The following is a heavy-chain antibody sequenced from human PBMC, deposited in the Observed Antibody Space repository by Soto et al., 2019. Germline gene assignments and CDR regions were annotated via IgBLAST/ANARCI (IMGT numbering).Heavy chain of an antibody. CDR2: IYYSGST. J-gene: IGHJ6*02. CDR3: TTQGFGILHGLVDV. D-gene: IGHD3-10*01. Sequence: SETLSLSCTVSGGSIISSSYHWGWIRQPPGKGLEWIGSIYYSGSTSYNPSLRSRVFISVDTSNNQVSLNLASVTAADTAIYYCTTQGFGILHGLVDVWGQGTTVTVSS. V-gene: IGHV4-39*07. CDR1: GGSIISSSYH.